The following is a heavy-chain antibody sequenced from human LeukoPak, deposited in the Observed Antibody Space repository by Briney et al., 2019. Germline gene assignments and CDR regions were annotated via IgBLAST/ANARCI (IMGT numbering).Heavy chain of an antibody. D-gene: IGHD6-25*01. J-gene: IGHJ5*02. CDR3: ARDRGNGPRLKNWFDP. Sequence: ASVKVSCKASGYTFTNYYIHWVRQAPGQGLEWMGIINPSGGSTSYAQKFQGRVTMTRDTSTSTVYMQLSRLRSDDTAVYYCARDRGNGPRLKNWFDPWGQGTLVTVSS. CDR2: INPSGGST. V-gene: IGHV1-46*01. CDR1: GYTFTNYY.